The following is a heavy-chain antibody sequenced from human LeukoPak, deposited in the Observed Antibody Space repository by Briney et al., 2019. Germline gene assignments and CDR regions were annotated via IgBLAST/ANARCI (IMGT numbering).Heavy chain of an antibody. D-gene: IGHD2-21*02. CDR3: ARMRTRVVTLFDY. V-gene: IGHV4-39*01. J-gene: IGHJ4*02. CDR2: IYYSGST. CDR1: GGSITSNSYY. Sequence: KTSETLSLTCTVSGGSITSNSYYWGWIRQPPGKGLGWIGSIYYSGSTYYNPSLKSRVTISVDTSKNQFSLRLSSVTAADTAVYYCARMRTRVVTLFDYWGQGTLVTVSS.